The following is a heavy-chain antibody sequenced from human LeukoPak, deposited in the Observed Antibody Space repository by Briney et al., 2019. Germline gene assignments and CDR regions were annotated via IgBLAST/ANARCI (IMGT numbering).Heavy chain of an antibody. Sequence: GGSLRLSCAASGFTFSSYSMNWVRQAPGKGLEWVSYISSSSSTIYYADSVKGRFAISRDNAKNSLYLQMNSLRAEDTAVYYCARESPYSSGWGDYWGQGTLVTVSS. J-gene: IGHJ4*02. V-gene: IGHV3-48*04. CDR1: GFTFSSYS. CDR2: ISSSSSTI. CDR3: ARESPYSSGWGDY. D-gene: IGHD6-19*01.